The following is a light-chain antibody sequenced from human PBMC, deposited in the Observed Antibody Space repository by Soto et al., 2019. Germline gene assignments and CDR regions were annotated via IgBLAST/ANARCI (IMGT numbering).Light chain of an antibody. CDR3: CSYAGSNTFV. CDR2: EVS. Sequence: QSVLTQPPSASGSPGQSVTIACTGTSSDVGGYNYVSWYQEHPGKAPKDIIYEVSKRPSGVPDRFSGSKSGNPASLTVSGLQAEDEADYYCCSYAGSNTFVFGTGTKLTVL. CDR1: SSDVGGYNY. J-gene: IGLJ1*01. V-gene: IGLV2-8*01.